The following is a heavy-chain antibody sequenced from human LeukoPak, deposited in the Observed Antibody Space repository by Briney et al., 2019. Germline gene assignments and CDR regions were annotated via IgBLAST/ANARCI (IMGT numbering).Heavy chain of an antibody. CDR3: ATPLMGYYDSSGYYYSEAFDI. V-gene: IGHV5-51*01. CDR2: IYPGDSDT. J-gene: IGHJ3*02. CDR1: GYSFTSYW. D-gene: IGHD3-22*01. Sequence: GESLKISCKGSGYSFTSYWIGWVRQMPGKGLEWMGIIYPGDSDTRYSPSFQGQVTISADKSISTAYLQWSSLKASDTVMYYCATPLMGYYDSSGYYYSEAFDIWGQGTMVTVSS.